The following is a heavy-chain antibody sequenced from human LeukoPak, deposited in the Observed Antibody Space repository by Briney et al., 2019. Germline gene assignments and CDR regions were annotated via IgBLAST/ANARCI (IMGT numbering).Heavy chain of an antibody. CDR1: GGSISSYY. D-gene: IGHD6-19*01. J-gene: IGHJ4*02. Sequence: SETLSLXCTVSGGSISSYYWSWIRQPPGKGLEWIGYIYYSGSTNYNPSLKSRVTISVDMSKNQFSLKLSSVTAADTAVYYCARGIAVAAMGDYWGQGTLVTVSS. CDR2: IYYSGST. V-gene: IGHV4-59*01. CDR3: ARGIAVAAMGDY.